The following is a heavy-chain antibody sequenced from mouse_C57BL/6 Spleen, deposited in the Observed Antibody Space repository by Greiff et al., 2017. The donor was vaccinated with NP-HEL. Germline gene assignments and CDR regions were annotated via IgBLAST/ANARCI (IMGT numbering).Heavy chain of an antibody. CDR1: GFSFNTYA. CDR3: VRHGGSSYRYYAMDY. D-gene: IGHD1-1*01. Sequence: VQLKESGGGLVQPKGSLKLSCAASGFSFNTYAMNWVRQAPGKGLEWVARIRSKSNNYATYYADSVKDRFTISRDDSESMLYLQMNNLKTEDTAMYYCVRHGGSSYRYYAMDYWGQGTSVTVSS. CDR2: IRSKSNNYAT. J-gene: IGHJ4*01. V-gene: IGHV10-1*01.